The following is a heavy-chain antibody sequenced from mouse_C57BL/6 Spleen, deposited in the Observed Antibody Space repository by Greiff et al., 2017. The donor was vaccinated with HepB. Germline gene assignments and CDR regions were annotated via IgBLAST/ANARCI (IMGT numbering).Heavy chain of an antibody. D-gene: IGHD1-1*01. CDR3: ARKYYYGSADWYFDV. CDR1: GFTFSDYG. J-gene: IGHJ1*03. V-gene: IGHV5-17*01. Sequence: EVQLQESGGGLVKPGGSLKLSCAASGFTFSDYGMHWVRQAPEKGLEWVAYISSGSSTIYYADTVKGRFTISRDNAKNTLFLQMTSLRSEDTAMYYCARKYYYGSADWYFDVWGTGTTVTVSS. CDR2: ISSGSSTI.